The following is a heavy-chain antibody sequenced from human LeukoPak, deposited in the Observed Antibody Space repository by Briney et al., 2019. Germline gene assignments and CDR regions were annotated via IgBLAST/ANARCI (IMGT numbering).Heavy chain of an antibody. D-gene: IGHD3-3*01. V-gene: IGHV3-7*01. CDR2: IRQDGSGK. Sequence: GGSLRLSCAASGFTFSSYWMSWVRQAPGKGLEWVANIRQDGSGKYYVDSVKGRFTISRDNAKNSLYLQMNSLRAEDTAVYYCARLEAEDYYDFWSGYYKNYYYMDVWGKGTTVTVSS. CDR1: GFTFSSYW. J-gene: IGHJ6*03. CDR3: ARLEAEDYYDFWSGYYKNYYYMDV.